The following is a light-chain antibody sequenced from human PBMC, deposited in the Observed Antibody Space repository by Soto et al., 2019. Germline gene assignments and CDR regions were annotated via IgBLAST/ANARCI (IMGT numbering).Light chain of an antibody. CDR1: QSVSSSY. CDR2: GAS. V-gene: IGKV3-20*01. CDR3: QQYGSSRT. Sequence: EIVLTQSPGTLSLSPAERPTLACRASQSVSSSYLAWYQQKPGQAPRPLIYGASNRATGIPDRFSGSGSGTDFTLTISRLEPEDFAVYYCQQYGSSRTFGQGTKVDIK. J-gene: IGKJ1*01.